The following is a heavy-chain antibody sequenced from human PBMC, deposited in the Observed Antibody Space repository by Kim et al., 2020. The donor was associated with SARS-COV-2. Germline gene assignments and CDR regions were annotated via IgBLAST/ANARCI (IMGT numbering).Heavy chain of an antibody. V-gene: IGHV2-70*11. Sequence: SGPTLVNPTQTLTLTCTFSGFSLSTSGMCVSWIRQPPGKALEWLARIDWDDDKYYSTSLKTRLTISKDTSKNQVVLTMTNMDPVDTATYYCATGPRVRSGSYMKSHPGYYYYGMDVWGQGTTVTVSS. CDR3: ATGPRVRSGSYMKSHPGYYYYGMDV. CDR1: GFSLSTSGMC. J-gene: IGHJ6*02. D-gene: IGHD3-10*01. CDR2: IDWDDDK.